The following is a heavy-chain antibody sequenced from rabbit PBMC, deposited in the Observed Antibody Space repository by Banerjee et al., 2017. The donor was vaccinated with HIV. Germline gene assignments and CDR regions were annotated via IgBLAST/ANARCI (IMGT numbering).Heavy chain of an antibody. CDR1: GFSFSNKYV. CDR2: INTSSGNT. V-gene: IGHV1S45*01. D-gene: IGHD8-1*01. Sequence: QEQLVESGGGLGQPEGSLTLTCTASGFSFSNKYVMCWVRQAPGKGLEWIACINTSSGNTVYATWAKGRFTISKTSWTTVTLQMTSLTAADTATYFCARAGSGYRQFDLWGPGTLVTVS. J-gene: IGHJ4*01. CDR3: ARAGSGYRQFDL.